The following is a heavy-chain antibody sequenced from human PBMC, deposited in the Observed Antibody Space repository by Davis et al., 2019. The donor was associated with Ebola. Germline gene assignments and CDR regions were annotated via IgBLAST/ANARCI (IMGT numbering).Heavy chain of an antibody. J-gene: IGHJ4*02. D-gene: IGHD6-13*01. Sequence: PSETLSLTCTVSGGSISSSSYYWGWIRQPPGKGLEWIGSIYYSGSTYYNPSLKSRVTISVDTSKNQFSLKLSSVTAADTAVYYCARQLGSSWYRRVAFDYWDQGTLVTVSS. CDR2: IYYSGST. V-gene: IGHV4-39*01. CDR3: ARQLGSSWYRRVAFDY. CDR1: GGSISSSSYY.